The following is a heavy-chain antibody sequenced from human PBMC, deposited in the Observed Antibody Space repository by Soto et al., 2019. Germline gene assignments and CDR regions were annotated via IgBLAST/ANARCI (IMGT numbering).Heavy chain of an antibody. CDR2: IYYSGST. J-gene: IGHJ6*03. CDR1: GGSISSSSYY. V-gene: IGHV4-39*01. CDR3: ARRGEAYYYYYYMDV. Sequence: SETLSLTCTVSGGSISSSSYYWGWIRQPPGKGLEWIGSIYYSGSTYYNPSLKSRVTISVDTSKNQFSLKLSSVTAADTAVYYCARRGEAYYYYYYMDVWGKGTTVTVSS.